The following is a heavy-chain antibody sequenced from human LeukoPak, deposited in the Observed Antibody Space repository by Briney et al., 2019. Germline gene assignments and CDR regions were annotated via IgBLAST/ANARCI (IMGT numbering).Heavy chain of an antibody. CDR2: IYYSGST. Sequence: SETLSLTCTVSGGSISSYYWSCIPQPPGKGLEWIGYIYYSGSTTYNPSLKSRVTISVDTSKNQFSVKLSSVTAADTAVYYCAREWNYVIDSWGQGTLVTVSS. CDR1: GGSISSYY. J-gene: IGHJ5*01. D-gene: IGHD1-7*01. V-gene: IGHV4-59*01. CDR3: AREWNYVIDS.